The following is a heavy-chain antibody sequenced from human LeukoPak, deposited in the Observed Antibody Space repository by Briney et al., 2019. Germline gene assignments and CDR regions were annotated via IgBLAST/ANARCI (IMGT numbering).Heavy chain of an antibody. J-gene: IGHJ4*02. Sequence: SQTLSLTCAISGDSVSSNSAAWNWIRQSPSRGLEWLGRTYYRSKWYNDYAVSVKSRITVNPDTSKNQFSLQLNSVTPEDTAVYYCASTSERVDTAMVDWGQGTLVTVSS. D-gene: IGHD5-18*01. CDR1: GDSVSSNSAA. CDR2: TYYRSKWYN. V-gene: IGHV6-1*01. CDR3: ASTSERVDTAMVD.